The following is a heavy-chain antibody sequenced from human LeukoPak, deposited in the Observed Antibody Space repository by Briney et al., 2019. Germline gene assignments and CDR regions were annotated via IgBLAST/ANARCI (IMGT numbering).Heavy chain of an antibody. CDR1: GGTFSSYA. D-gene: IGHD2-2*01. J-gene: IGHJ6*02. CDR3: ARSWASIVVVPAAMDYYYGMDV. CDR2: IIPILGIA. V-gene: IGHV1-69*04. Sequence: GASVKVSCKASGGTFSSYAISWMRQAPGQGLEWMGTIIPILGIANYAQKFQGRVTITADKSTSTAYMELSSLRSEDTAVYYCARSWASIVVVPAAMDYYYGMDVWGQGTTVTVSS.